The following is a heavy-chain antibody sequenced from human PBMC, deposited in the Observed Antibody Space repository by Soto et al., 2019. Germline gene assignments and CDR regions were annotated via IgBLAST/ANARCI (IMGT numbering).Heavy chain of an antibody. CDR3: ARDLGGPDY. CDR1: CFSLIPYW. D-gene: IGHD3-16*01. CDR2: LSSDGFGA. J-gene: IGHJ4*02. V-gene: IGHV3-74*03. Sequence: PGGSLRLSCAASCFSLIPYWMHWVRQVPGRGLEWVARLSSDGFGAAYADSVKGRFFISRDIARNTLSLQMNSLRADDTAVYYCARDLGGPDYWGRGTSVTVSS.